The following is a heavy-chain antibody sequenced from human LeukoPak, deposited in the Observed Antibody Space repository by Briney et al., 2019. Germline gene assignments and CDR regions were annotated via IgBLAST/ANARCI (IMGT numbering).Heavy chain of an antibody. D-gene: IGHD3-10*01. Sequence: GGSLRLSCAASGFTFSSYSMNWVRQAPGKGLEWVSFISSSRSYIYYADSVKGRFTISRDNAKKSLYLQMNSLRAEDTAVYYCARDRGTAFDIWGQGTMVTVSS. CDR2: ISSSRSYI. J-gene: IGHJ3*02. V-gene: IGHV3-21*01. CDR3: ARDRGTAFDI. CDR1: GFTFSSYS.